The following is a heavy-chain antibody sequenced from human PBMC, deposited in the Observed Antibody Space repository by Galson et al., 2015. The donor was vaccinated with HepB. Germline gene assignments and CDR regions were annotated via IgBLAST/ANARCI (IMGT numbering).Heavy chain of an antibody. J-gene: IGHJ4*02. D-gene: IGHD5-24*01. CDR1: GGPITNSGYY. CDR2: IYYSGST. CDR3: AAMPTMGSFDS. Sequence: SETLSLTCTVSGGPITNSGYYWGWIRQPPGKGLEWIGNIYYSGSTYYNPSLKSRVTISVDTSKNQFSLKLTSVTAADTTVYYCAAMPTMGSFDSWGQGALVTVSS. V-gene: IGHV4-39*01.